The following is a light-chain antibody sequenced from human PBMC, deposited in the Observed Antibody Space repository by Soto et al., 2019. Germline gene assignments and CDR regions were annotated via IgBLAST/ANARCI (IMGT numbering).Light chain of an antibody. V-gene: IGKV3-11*01. J-gene: IGKJ4*01. CDR2: DAS. CDR1: QSVSVF. CDR3: QQYGSSPIT. Sequence: EIVLTQSPATLSLSPGERATLSCRASQSVSVFLAWYQQKPGQAPRLLIYDASNRATGIPARFSGSGSGTDFSLTISSLKPEDFAVYYCQQYGSSPITFGGGIKVAIK.